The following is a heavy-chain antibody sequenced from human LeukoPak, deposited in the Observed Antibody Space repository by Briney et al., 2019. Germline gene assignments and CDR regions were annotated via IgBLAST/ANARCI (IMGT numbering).Heavy chain of an antibody. CDR2: IDHTGST. D-gene: IGHD3-16*01. V-gene: IGHV4-59*01. Sequence: PSETMSPTCTVSGGYLSGWYWNWIRQPPGKGLEWIGYIDHTGSTNYKASFKGRVTISVDRSQNKMSLKVRSVTAADTAVYYCARGLGTGRDPWGQGTLVIVSA. CDR1: GGYLSGWY. J-gene: IGHJ5*02. CDR3: ARGLGTGRDP.